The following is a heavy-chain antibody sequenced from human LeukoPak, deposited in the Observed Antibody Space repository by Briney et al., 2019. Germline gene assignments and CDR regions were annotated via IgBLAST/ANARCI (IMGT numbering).Heavy chain of an antibody. D-gene: IGHD5-24*01. Sequence: PSETLSLTCSVFGDSFNEYYWNWVRQPPGKGLQWIGYIYHNGNSNYNPSLKGRLTISVDTAKNQFSLKLTSVTAADAAVYYCARDGGLQSHFDYWGQGALVTVSS. CDR1: GDSFNEYY. CDR3: ARDGGLQSHFDY. V-gene: IGHV4-59*01. J-gene: IGHJ4*02. CDR2: IYHNGNS.